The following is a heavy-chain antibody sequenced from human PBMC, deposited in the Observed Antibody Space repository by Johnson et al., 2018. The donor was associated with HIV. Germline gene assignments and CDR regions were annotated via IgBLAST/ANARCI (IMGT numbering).Heavy chain of an antibody. Sequence: VQLVESGGGVVQPGRSLRLSCAASGFTFTNYAMYWVRQAPGKGLEWVALISYDGSNKYYADSVKGRFTISRDTSKNTLYLQMSSLRAEDTAIYYCARDSGKWSGVRFAFDIWGQGTMVTVSS. CDR1: GFTFTNYA. CDR3: ARDSGKWSGVRFAFDI. J-gene: IGHJ3*02. V-gene: IGHV3-30-3*01. CDR2: ISYDGSNK. D-gene: IGHD3-10*01.